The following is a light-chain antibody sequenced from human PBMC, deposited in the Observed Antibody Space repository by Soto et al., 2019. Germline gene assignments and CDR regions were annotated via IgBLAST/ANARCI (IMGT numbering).Light chain of an antibody. CDR2: DVN. CDR3: QSYDSDTPVV. J-gene: IGLJ2*01. CDR1: SGSIASNY. Sequence: NFMLTQPHSVSESPGKTVTISCTRSSGSIASNYVQWYQQRPGSAPTTVIYDVNQRPSGVPDRFSGSIDSSSNSASLTISGLRTEDEADYYCQSYDSDTPVVFGGGTKLTVL. V-gene: IGLV6-57*04.